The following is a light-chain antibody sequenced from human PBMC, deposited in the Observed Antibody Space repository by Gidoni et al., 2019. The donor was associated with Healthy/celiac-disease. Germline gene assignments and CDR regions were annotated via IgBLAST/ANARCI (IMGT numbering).Light chain of an antibody. CDR3: QQSYSTPRT. CDR2: AAS. V-gene: IGKV1-39*01. CDR1: QSISSY. J-gene: IGKJ2*01. Sequence: DIQLTQSPSSLSASVGDRVTITRWASQSISSYLNWYHQKPGKAPKLLIYAASSLQSGGPSKFSGSGSGTDFTLTISSLQPEDFATYYCQQSYSTPRTFGQGTKLEIK.